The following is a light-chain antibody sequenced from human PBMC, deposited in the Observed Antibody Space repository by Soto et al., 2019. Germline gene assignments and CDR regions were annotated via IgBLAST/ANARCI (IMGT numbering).Light chain of an antibody. CDR3: QTWDTGTVI. CDR2: LNSDGSH. CDR1: SRHSNYA. V-gene: IGLV4-69*01. Sequence: QPVLTQSPSASASLGASVKLTCTLSSRHSNYAIAWHQQQPEKGPRYLMKLNSDGSHTKWDGIPDRFSGSSSGAERYLTISSLQSEDEADYYCQTWDTGTVIFGGGTQLTVL. J-gene: IGLJ7*01.